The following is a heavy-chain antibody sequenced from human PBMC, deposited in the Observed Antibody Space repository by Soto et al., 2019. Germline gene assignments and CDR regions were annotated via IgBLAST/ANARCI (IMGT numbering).Heavy chain of an antibody. CDR1: GFTFSSYA. V-gene: IGHV3-23*01. CDR2: ISGSGGST. Sequence: GGSLRLSCAASGFTFSSYAMSWVRQAPGKGLEWVSAISGSGGSTYYADSVKGRFTISRDNSKNTLYLQMNSLRAEDTAVYYCAKWDDSSGYPPYFDDWGQGTLVTVSS. CDR3: AKWDDSSGYPPYFDD. J-gene: IGHJ4*02. D-gene: IGHD3-22*01.